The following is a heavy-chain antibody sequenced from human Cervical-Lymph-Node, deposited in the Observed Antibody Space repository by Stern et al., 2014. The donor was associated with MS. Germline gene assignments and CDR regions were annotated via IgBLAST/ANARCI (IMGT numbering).Heavy chain of an antibody. CDR3: ARDSSGWYRGNLCDY. D-gene: IGHD6-19*01. V-gene: IGHV3-11*06. CDR1: GFTFSDYY. J-gene: IGHJ4*02. Sequence: VQLVESGGGLVKPGGSLRLSCAASGFTFSDYYMSWIRQAPGKGLEWVSYISSSSSYTNYADSVKGRFTISRDNAKNSLYLQMNSLRAEDTAVYYCARDSSGWYRGNLCDYWGQGTLVTVSS. CDR2: ISSSSSYT.